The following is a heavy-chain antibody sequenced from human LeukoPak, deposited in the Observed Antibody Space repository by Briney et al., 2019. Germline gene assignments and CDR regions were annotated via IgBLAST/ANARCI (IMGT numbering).Heavy chain of an antibody. Sequence: GGSLRLSCAASGFTFSNYTMNWVRQAPGKGLEWVSSISSSSSYIHYADSVKGRFSISRDNAKNSLYLQMNSLRAEDTAVYYCARGGWFGVSEVHYWGQGTLVTVSS. CDR1: GFTFSNYT. J-gene: IGHJ4*02. D-gene: IGHD3-16*01. CDR2: ISSSSSYI. CDR3: ARGGWFGVSEVHY. V-gene: IGHV3-21*01.